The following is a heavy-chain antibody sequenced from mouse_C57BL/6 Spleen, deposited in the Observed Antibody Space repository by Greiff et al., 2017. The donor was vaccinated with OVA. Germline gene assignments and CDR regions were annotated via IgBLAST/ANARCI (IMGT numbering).Heavy chain of an antibody. J-gene: IGHJ2*01. V-gene: IGHV1-76*01. D-gene: IGHD3-2*02. CDR1: GYTFTDYY. Sequence: QVQLKQSGAELVRPGASVKLSCKASGYTFTDYYINWVKQRPGQGLEWIARIYPGSGNTYYNEKFKGKATLTAEKSSSTAYMQLSSLTSEDSAVYFCARWSSGYVDFDYWGQGTTLTVSS. CDR2: IYPGSGNT. CDR3: ARWSSGYVDFDY.